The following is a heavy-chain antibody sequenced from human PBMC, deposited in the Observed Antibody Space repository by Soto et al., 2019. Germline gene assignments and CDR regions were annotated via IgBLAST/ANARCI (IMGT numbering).Heavy chain of an antibody. CDR3: ARGGRRWLQFLYFDY. D-gene: IGHD5-12*01. Sequence: GHSGRISCKASGYTITSYGISWVRQAHGQGLEWMGWISAYNGNTNYAQKLQGRVTMTTDTSTSTAYMELRSLRSDDTAVYYCARGGRRWLQFLYFDYWGQGTLVTVSS. CDR1: GYTITSYG. CDR2: ISAYNGNT. J-gene: IGHJ4*02. V-gene: IGHV1-18*01.